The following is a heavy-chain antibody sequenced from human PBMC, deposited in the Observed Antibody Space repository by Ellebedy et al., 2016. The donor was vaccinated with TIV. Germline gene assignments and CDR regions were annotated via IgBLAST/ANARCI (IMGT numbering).Heavy chain of an antibody. J-gene: IGHJ4*02. CDR1: GFTFSSYE. D-gene: IGHD3-10*01. V-gene: IGHV3-48*03. Sequence: PGGSLRLSCAASGFTFSSYEMNWVRQAPGKGLEWVSYISGSGGTTFYADSAKGRFTISRVNAKKSLHLQMNSLRGDDTAVYYFVRDLRGPGDYWGQGTLVTVSS. CDR2: ISGSGGTT. CDR3: VRDLRGPGDY.